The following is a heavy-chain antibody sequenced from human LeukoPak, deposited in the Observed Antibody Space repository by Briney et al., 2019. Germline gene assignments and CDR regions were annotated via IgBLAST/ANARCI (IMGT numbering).Heavy chain of an antibody. CDR1: GFTFSSYS. V-gene: IGHV3-48*01. D-gene: IGHD6-13*01. J-gene: IGHJ6*03. Sequence: GGSLRLSCAASGFTFSSYSMNWVRQAPGKGLEWVSYISSSSSTIYYADSVKGRFTISRDNAKNSLYLQMNSLRAEDTAVYYCAREGSSSSWYGDYYMDVWGKGTTVTVSS. CDR3: AREGSSSSWYGDYYMDV. CDR2: ISSSSSTI.